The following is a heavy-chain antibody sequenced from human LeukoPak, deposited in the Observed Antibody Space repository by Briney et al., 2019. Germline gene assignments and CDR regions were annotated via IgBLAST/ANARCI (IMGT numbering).Heavy chain of an antibody. Sequence: ASVKVSCKASGHTFTSYGISWVRQAPGQGLEWMGWISAYNGNTNYAQKLQGRVTMTTDTSTSTAYMELRSLRSDDTAVYYCAGGRTDIVVVPATLRNYYFDYWGQGTLVTVSS. D-gene: IGHD2-2*01. CDR1: GHTFTSYG. J-gene: IGHJ4*02. CDR2: ISAYNGNT. CDR3: AGGRTDIVVVPATLRNYYFDY. V-gene: IGHV1-18*01.